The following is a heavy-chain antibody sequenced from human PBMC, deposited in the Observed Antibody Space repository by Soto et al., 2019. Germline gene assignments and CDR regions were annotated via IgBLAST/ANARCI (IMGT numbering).Heavy chain of an antibody. CDR2: IIPIFGTA. V-gene: IGHV1-69*01. CDR3: ARCGNIVVVPAALSGGDYYYDGMDV. CDR1: GGTFSSYA. D-gene: IGHD2-2*01. Sequence: QVQLVQSGAEVKKPGSSVKVSCKASGGTFSSYAISWVRQAPGQGLEWMGGIIPIFGTANYAQKFQGRVTSTADESTLPADMDLSSLRSEDTAVYYCARCGNIVVVPAALSGGDYYYDGMDVWGPGNTVTGSS. J-gene: IGHJ6*02.